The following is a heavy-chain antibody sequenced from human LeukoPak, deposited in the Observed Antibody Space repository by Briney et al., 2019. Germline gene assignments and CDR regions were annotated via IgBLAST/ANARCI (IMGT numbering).Heavy chain of an antibody. D-gene: IGHD6-19*01. J-gene: IGHJ4*02. Sequence: GRSLRLSCAASGFTFAIYAMHWVRQAPGKGLEWVSVIYTGGTTYYADSVKGRFTISRDNSKNTLYLQMNSLRAEDTAVYYCARVGSSGWFSFDYWGQGTLVTVFS. CDR2: IYTGGTT. CDR1: GFTFAIYA. V-gene: IGHV3-53*01. CDR3: ARVGSSGWFSFDY.